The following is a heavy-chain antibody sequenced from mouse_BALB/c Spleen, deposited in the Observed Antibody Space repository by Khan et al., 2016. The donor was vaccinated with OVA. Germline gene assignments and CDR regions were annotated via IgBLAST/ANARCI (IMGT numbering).Heavy chain of an antibody. J-gene: IGHJ4*01. CDR2: IWSGGST. CDR1: GFSLTNYG. Sequence: QVQLKQSGPGLVQPSQSLSITCTVSGFSLTNYGVHWVRQSPGKGLEWLGVIWSGGSTDYNAAFISRLIISKDNSKSQVFFKMNSLQANDTAIYYCTRIFRGTTDYAMDYWGQGTSVTVSS. V-gene: IGHV2-2*02. D-gene: IGHD2-14*01. CDR3: TRIFRGTTDYAMDY.